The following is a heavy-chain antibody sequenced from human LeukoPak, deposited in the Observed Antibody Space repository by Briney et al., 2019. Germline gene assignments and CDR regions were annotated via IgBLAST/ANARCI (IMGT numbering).Heavy chain of an antibody. D-gene: IGHD2-2*01. CDR1: GYTFTSYD. Sequence: ASVKVSCKASGYTFTSYDINWVRQAPGQGLEWMGIINPSDGSTIYAQKFQGRVTMTRDTSTRTVYMELSSLRSEDTAVYYCARRNYCSSTSCTYYYYYMDVWGKGTTVTVS. J-gene: IGHJ6*03. V-gene: IGHV1-46*01. CDR2: INPSDGST. CDR3: ARRNYCSSTSCTYYYYYMDV.